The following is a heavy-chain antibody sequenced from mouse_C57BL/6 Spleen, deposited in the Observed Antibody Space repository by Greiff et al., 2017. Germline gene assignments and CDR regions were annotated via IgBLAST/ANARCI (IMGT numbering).Heavy chain of an antibody. CDR2: IYPSDSET. J-gene: IGHJ4*01. CDR3: ARIYYYAMDY. Sequence: QVQLQQPGAELVRPGSSVKLSCKASGYTFTSYWKDWVKQRPGQGLEWIGNIYPSDSETHYNQKFKDKATLTVDKSSSTAYMQLSSLTSEDSAVYYCARIYYYAMDYWGQGTSVTVSS. V-gene: IGHV1-61*01. CDR1: GYTFTSYW.